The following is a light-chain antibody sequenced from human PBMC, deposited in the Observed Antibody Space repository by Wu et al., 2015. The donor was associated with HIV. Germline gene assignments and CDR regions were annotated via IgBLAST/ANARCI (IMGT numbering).Light chain of an antibody. Sequence: PGERATLSCRASQSVSSSYLAWYQQKPGQTPRLLIYGASSRATGIPDRFSGSGSGTDFTLTISRLEPEDFAVYYCQQYGSSPYSFGQGTKLEIK. V-gene: IGKV3-20*01. J-gene: IGKJ2*03. CDR3: QQYGSSPYS. CDR2: GAS. CDR1: QSVSSSY.